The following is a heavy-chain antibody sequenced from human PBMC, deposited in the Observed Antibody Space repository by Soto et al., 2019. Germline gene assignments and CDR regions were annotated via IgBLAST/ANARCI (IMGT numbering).Heavy chain of an antibody. D-gene: IGHD6-6*01. J-gene: IGHJ2*01. V-gene: IGHV5-51*01. Sequence: PGKGLEWMGIIYHGDSDTRYSPSFQGQVTISADKSISTAYLQWSSLKASDTAMYYCARLLSPTYSSFFFQAEDGIRDSVPVSAFLLNRSSDL. CDR2: IYHGDSDT. CDR3: ARLLSPTYSSFFFQAEDGIRDSVPVSAFLLNRSSDL.